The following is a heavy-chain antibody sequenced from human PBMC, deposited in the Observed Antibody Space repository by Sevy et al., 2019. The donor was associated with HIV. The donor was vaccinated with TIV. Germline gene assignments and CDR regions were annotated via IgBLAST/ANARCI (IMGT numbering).Heavy chain of an antibody. CDR1: GASISSSGYY. CDR2: IRYSGET. Sequence: SETLSLTCTVSGASISSSGYYWGLIRQPPGKGLEWIASIRYSGETFYNPSLKSRVTISADTSKNQFSLQLSSATAADTAIYFCAGPILTYNSGWSYYDYWGQGTVVTVSS. J-gene: IGHJ4*02. D-gene: IGHD6-19*01. CDR3: AGPILTYNSGWSYYDY. V-gene: IGHV4-39*01.